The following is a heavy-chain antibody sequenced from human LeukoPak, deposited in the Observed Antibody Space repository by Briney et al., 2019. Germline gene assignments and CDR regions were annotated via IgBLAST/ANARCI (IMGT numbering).Heavy chain of an antibody. CDR2: ISYDGSNK. CDR1: GFTFSSYA. D-gene: IGHD2-2*03. J-gene: IGHJ4*02. V-gene: IGHV3-30-3*01. Sequence: GGSLRLSCAASGFTFSSYAMHWVRQAPGKGLHWVAVISYDGSNKYYADSVKGRFTVSRDNSKNTLYLQLNSLRPEDTALYYCARDGYCSSTGCSAYFFDSWGQGTLVTVSS. CDR3: ARDGYCSSTGCSAYFFDS.